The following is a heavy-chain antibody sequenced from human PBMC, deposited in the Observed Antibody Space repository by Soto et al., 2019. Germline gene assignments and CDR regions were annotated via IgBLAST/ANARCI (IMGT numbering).Heavy chain of an antibody. CDR3: TRLYCGGDCDFDS. CDR1: GFTFSGSA. D-gene: IGHD2-21*02. J-gene: IGHJ4*02. Sequence: EVQLVESGGGLVQPGGSLKLSCAASGFTFSGSAMHWVRQASEKGLEWVGRIRDKANSYATAYTASVKGRFTISRDDSKNTAYLQMNSLKTEDTAVYYCTRLYCGGDCDFDSWGQGTLVTVSS. CDR2: IRDKANSYAT. V-gene: IGHV3-73*02.